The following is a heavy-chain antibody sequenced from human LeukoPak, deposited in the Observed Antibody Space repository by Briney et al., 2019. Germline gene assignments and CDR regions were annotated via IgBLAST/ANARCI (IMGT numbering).Heavy chain of an antibody. CDR1: GFILSDYG. D-gene: IGHD4/OR15-4a*01. CDR3: ARGGARANSAIDRYYYYGMDV. V-gene: IGHV3-30*03. Sequence: PGGSLTLSCAASGFILSDYGMHWVRQAPGKGLEWVAVISYDGCKKYDADFVKGRFTISRDNSNNTLHLQMNSLRVEDTAVYYCARGGARANSAIDRYYYYGMDVWGQGTTVTVSS. J-gene: IGHJ6*02. CDR2: ISYDGCKK.